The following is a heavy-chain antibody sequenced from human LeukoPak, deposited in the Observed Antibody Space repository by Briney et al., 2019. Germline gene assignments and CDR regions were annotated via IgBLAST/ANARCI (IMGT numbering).Heavy chain of an antibody. Sequence: GGSLRLSCAASGFTFSSYAMHWVRQAPGKGLEWMAAMSYDGGNKYYADSVKGRFTISRDNSKNTLYLEMNILRADDTAVYYCARVKGSRWAEWEDACDFWGQGTMVTVSS. D-gene: IGHD6-13*01. CDR2: MSYDGGNK. J-gene: IGHJ3*01. CDR1: GFTFSSYA. CDR3: ARVKGSRWAEWEDACDF. V-gene: IGHV3-30*01.